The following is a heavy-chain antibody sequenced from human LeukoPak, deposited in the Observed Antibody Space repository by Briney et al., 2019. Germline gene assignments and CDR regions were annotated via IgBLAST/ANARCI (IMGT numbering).Heavy chain of an antibody. J-gene: IGHJ4*02. Sequence: ASVKVSCKASGDTFSSHSLSWVRQAPGQGLEWMGWINPNSGGTNYAQKFQGRVTMTRDTSISTAYMELSRLRSDDTAVHYCARVISKAAVDYWGQGTLVTVSS. CDR1: GDTFSSHS. CDR3: ARVISKAAVDY. D-gene: IGHD3-10*01. CDR2: INPNSGGT. V-gene: IGHV1-2*02.